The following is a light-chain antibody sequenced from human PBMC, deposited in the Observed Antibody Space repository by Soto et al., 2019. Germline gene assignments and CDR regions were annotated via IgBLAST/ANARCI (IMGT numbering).Light chain of an antibody. J-gene: IGKJ2*02. CDR3: MQSIELPRT. CDR1: QSLVHTDRETY. Sequence: DVVMTQTPLSLSVTPGQPASISCKSTQSLVHTDRETYLYWSLQRSGQPPQLLIYGVSNRFAGVADRFTGSGSGTDFTLTISRVEAEDVGVYYCMQSIELPRTFGQGTRLEIK. CDR2: GVS. V-gene: IGKV2D-29*01.